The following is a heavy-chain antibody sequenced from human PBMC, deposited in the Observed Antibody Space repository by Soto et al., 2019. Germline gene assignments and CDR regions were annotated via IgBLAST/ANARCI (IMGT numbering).Heavy chain of an antibody. CDR2: IYWDDDK. CDR3: AHGTEKFDP. CDR1: GISLSTSGVG. Sequence: QITLKESGPTLVKPTQTLTLTCTFSGISLSTSGVGVAWIRQPPVKALEWLALIYWDDDKRYSPSLKSRLNITKDTSKNQVVPTMPKMDPVDTATYYCAHGTEKFDPWGQGNLVTVSS. V-gene: IGHV2-5*02. J-gene: IGHJ5*02.